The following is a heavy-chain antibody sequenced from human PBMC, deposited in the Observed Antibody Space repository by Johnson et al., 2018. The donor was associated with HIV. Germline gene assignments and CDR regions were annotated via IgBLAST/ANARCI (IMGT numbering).Heavy chain of an antibody. V-gene: IGHV3-7*03. Sequence: VQLVESGGGLVKPGGSLRLSCAASGFTFSDYYMSWVRQAPGKGLEWVANIKQDGSEKYYVDSVKGRFTISRDNSKNTLFLQMNSLRAEDTAVYYCARRRYSSTWRDASDIWVQGTMVTVSS. CDR1: GFTFSDYY. D-gene: IGHD2-2*01. J-gene: IGHJ3*02. CDR3: ARRRYSSTWRDASDI. CDR2: IKQDGSEK.